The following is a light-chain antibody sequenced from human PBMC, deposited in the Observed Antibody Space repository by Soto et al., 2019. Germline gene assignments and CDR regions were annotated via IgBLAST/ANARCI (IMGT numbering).Light chain of an antibody. CDR2: GAS. V-gene: IGKV3-15*01. Sequence: EIVFTQSPATPSLSPGERATLSCRASQSVSSYLAWYQQKPGQAPRLLIYGASTRATGIPARFSGSGSGTEFTLTISSLQSEDFAVYYCQQYGTFFGGGTKVDIK. CDR3: QQYGTF. CDR1: QSVSSY. J-gene: IGKJ4*01.